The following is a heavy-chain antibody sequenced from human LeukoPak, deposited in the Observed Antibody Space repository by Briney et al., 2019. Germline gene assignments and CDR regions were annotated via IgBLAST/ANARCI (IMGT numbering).Heavy chain of an antibody. Sequence: PGGTLRLSCAASGFTFSSDWMTWVRQAPGKGLEWVASIKPGGSAEPYVDSVKGRFTISRDNAQNWLYLQMISLRAEDTAVYYCARVGNYGSGGYFPDYWGQGTLPTVSS. CDR3: ARVGNYGSGGYFPDY. J-gene: IGHJ4*02. V-gene: IGHV3-7*01. D-gene: IGHD3-22*01. CDR2: IKPGGSAE. CDR1: GFTFSSDW.